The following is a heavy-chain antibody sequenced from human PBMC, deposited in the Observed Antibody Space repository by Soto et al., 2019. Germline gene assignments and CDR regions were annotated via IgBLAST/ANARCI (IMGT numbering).Heavy chain of an antibody. D-gene: IGHD3-10*01. CDR2: ISYDGSNT. CDR1: GFTFSRHA. J-gene: IGHJ4*02. CDR3: VRSRSGAVADSFDY. Sequence: GGSLRLSCAASGFTFSRHAIHWVRQAPGKGLEWVAVISYDGSNTYYVDSVKGRFTISRDNSKNTLYLQMNSLRDEDTAVYYCVRSRSGAVADSFDYWGQGTLVTVSS. V-gene: IGHV3-30*04.